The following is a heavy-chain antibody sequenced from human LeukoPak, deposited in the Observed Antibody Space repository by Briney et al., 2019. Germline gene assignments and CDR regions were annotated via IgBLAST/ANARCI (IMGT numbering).Heavy chain of an antibody. CDR3: ATVLRFLAWLLWGDYFDY. CDR1: GFTFSSYG. V-gene: IGHV3-30*02. CDR2: IRVDGSNK. Sequence: PGGSLRLSCAASGFTFSSYGMHWVRHGPGKGLEWGAFIRVDGSNKYYADSVKGRFTISKDKSKNTLYLQMNSLRAEDTAIYYCATVLRFLAWLLWGDYFDYWGQGPLVTVSS. D-gene: IGHD3-3*01. J-gene: IGHJ4*02.